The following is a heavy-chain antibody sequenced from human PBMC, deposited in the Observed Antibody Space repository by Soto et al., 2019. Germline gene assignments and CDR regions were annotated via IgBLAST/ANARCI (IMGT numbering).Heavy chain of an antibody. J-gene: IGHJ6*03. CDR2: IYHSGST. D-gene: IGHD3-16*01. CDR3: AREICGGVIGTLKPGGDCYYYYMDV. CDR1: SGSISSSNW. Sequence: KASETLSLTCAVSSGSISSSNWWSWVRQPPGKGLEWIGEIYHSGSTNYNPSLKSRVTISVDKSKNQFSLKLSSVTAADTAVYYCAREICGGVIGTLKPGGDCYYYYMDVWGKGTTVTVSS. V-gene: IGHV4-4*02.